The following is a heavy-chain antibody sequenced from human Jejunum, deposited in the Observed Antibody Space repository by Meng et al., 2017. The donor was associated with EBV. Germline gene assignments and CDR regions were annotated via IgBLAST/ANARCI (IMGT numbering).Heavy chain of an antibody. Sequence: GSGGGLVKPGGSLRLSCAASGFTFSSYSMNLVRQAPGKGLEWVSYISSGSSFIYYADSVKGRFTISRDDAKNSLSLQMNNLGADDTAVYYCVRDSSFNVHWGQGTLVTVSS. D-gene: IGHD3-16*02. V-gene: IGHV3-21*01. J-gene: IGHJ4*02. CDR2: ISSGSSFI. CDR1: GFTFSSYS. CDR3: VRDSSFNVH.